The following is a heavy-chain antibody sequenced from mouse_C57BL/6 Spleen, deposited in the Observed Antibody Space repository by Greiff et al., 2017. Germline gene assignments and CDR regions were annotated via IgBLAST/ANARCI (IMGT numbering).Heavy chain of an antibody. J-gene: IGHJ4*01. V-gene: IGHV1-39*01. CDR2: INPNYGTT. CDR1: GYSFTDYN. Sequence: EVQLQQSGPELVKPGASVKISCKASGYSFTDYNMNLVKQSNGTSLEWIGVINPNYGTTSYNQKFKGKATLTVDQSSSTAYMQLNSLTSEDSAVYYCARGLSGTRYYAMDYWGQGTSVTVSS. CDR3: ARGLSGTRYYAMDY. D-gene: IGHD4-1*01.